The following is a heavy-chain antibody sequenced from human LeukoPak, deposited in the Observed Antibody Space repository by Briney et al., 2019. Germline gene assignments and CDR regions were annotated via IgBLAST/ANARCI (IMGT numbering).Heavy chain of an antibody. D-gene: IGHD2-2*01. Sequence: GGSLRLSCAASGFTVSSSYMSWVRQAPGKGLEWVSVIYSGGSGSTYYADSVKGQFTISRDNSKNTLNLQMNSLRAEDTAVYYCAHRKATSWAHDYWGQGTLVTVSS. CDR1: GFTVSSSY. J-gene: IGHJ4*02. CDR2: IYSGGSGST. V-gene: IGHV3-53*01. CDR3: AHRKATSWAHDY.